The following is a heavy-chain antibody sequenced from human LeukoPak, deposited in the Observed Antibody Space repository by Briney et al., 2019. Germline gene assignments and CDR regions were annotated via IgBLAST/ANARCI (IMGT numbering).Heavy chain of an antibody. CDR1: GFTFSSYW. D-gene: IGHD2-2*02. Sequence: QPGGSLRLSCAASGFTFSSYWMSWVRQAPGKGLEWVANIKQDGSEKYYVDSVKGRFTISRDNAKNSLYLQMNSLRAEDTAVYYCARDACTNCYRTRTDAFDIWGQGTMVTVSS. J-gene: IGHJ3*02. CDR2: IKQDGSEK. CDR3: ARDACTNCYRTRTDAFDI. V-gene: IGHV3-7*01.